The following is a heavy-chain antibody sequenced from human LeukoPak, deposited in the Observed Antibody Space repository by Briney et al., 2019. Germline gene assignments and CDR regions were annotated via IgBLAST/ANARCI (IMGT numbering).Heavy chain of an antibody. J-gene: IGHJ5*02. Sequence: SETLSLTCAVYGGSFSGYYWSWIRQPPGKGLEWIGEINHSGSTNYNPSLKGRVTISVDTSKNQFSLKLSSVTAADTAVYYCAKGLGRSTFFSPNWFDPWGQGTLVTVSS. CDR1: GGSFSGYY. CDR3: AKGLGRSTFFSPNWFDP. D-gene: IGHD3-16*01. CDR2: INHSGST. V-gene: IGHV4-34*01.